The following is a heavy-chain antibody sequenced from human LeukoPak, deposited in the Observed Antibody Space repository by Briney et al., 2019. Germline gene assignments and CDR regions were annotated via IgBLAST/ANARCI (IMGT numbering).Heavy chain of an antibody. CDR2: FDPEDGET. V-gene: IGHV1-24*01. Sequence: GASVKVSCKVSGYTLTELSTHWVRQAPGKGLEWMGGFDPEDGETIYAQKFQGRVTMTEDTSTDTAYMELSSLRSEDTAVYYCATGGIVVVPDAYYYYGMDVWGQGTTVTVSS. CDR3: ATGGIVVVPDAYYYYGMDV. CDR1: GYTLTELS. J-gene: IGHJ6*02. D-gene: IGHD2-2*01.